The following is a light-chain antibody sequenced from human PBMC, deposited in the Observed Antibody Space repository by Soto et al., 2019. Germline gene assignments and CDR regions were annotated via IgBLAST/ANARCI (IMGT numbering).Light chain of an antibody. CDR3: QQYGISPLT. V-gene: IGKV3-20*01. J-gene: IGKJ1*01. CDR1: QSVSGGS. CDR2: GAS. Sequence: EIVLTQSPGTLSLSPGERATLSCRASQSVSGGSLAWYQQRPGQAPRLLIYGASSRATGIPDRFSGSGSGTDFTLTITRLEPEDFAVYYCQQYGISPLTFGQGTKVEIK.